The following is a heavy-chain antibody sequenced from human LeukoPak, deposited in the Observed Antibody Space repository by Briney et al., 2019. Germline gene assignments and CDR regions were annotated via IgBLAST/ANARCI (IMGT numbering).Heavy chain of an antibody. Sequence: AGGSLGLSCAASGFTFRNYAMSWVRQAPGKGLEWLSAISGGGGSTYYADSVKGQFTISRDNSKNTLYLQMNSLRAEDTAVHYCAKDTIVGATNFDSWGQGTLVTVSS. CDR2: ISGGGGST. D-gene: IGHD1-26*01. J-gene: IGHJ4*02. CDR1: GFTFRNYA. CDR3: AKDTIVGATNFDS. V-gene: IGHV3-23*01.